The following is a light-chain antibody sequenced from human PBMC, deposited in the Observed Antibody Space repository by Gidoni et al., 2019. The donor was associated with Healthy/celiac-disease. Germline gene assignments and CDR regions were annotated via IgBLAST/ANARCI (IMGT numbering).Light chain of an antibody. J-gene: IGKJ1*01. CDR3: QQYGSSPWT. CDR2: GAS. Sequence: DIVLTHSPGTLALSPGESATLSCRASQSVSSSYLAWYQQKPGQAPRLLIYGASSRATGIPDRFSGSGSGTDFTLTISRLEPEDFAVYYCQQYGSSPWTFGQGTKVEIK. V-gene: IGKV3-20*01. CDR1: QSVSSSY.